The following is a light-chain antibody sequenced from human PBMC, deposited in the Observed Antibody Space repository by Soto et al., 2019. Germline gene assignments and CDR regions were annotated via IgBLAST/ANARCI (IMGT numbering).Light chain of an antibody. CDR1: QSILYRSNSKYY. Sequence: DIVMTQSPDSLSVSLGERATINCKSSQSILYRSNSKYYLAWYQQKPGHPPKLLIYCASTRGSGVPDRFSGSGSGTDFTLTISSLQAEDVAIYFCQQFFSVPLTFGGGTKVEIK. CDR2: CAS. J-gene: IGKJ4*01. CDR3: QQFFSVPLT. V-gene: IGKV4-1*01.